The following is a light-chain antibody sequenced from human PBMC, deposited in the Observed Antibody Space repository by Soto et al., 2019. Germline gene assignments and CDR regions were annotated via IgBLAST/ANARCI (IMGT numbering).Light chain of an antibody. V-gene: IGKV3-11*01. J-gene: IGKJ4*01. CDR3: QHRYNWPVT. Sequence: DIVLTQSPATLSLSPGERATLSCRASQSIGSVLAWYQQKPGQAPRLLIYDASNRATGIPARFSGSGSGTDFTLTISSLEPEDFAVYYCQHRYNWPVTFCGGSKVEIK. CDR2: DAS. CDR1: QSIGSV.